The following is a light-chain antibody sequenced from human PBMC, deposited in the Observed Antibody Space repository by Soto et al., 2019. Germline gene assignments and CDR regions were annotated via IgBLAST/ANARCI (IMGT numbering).Light chain of an antibody. V-gene: IGKV3-20*01. CDR1: QSVSSSY. CDR2: GAS. CDR3: QQYGSSPRT. Sequence: LVLTQSPGTLCLSPGERATLSCRPSQSVSSSYLAWYQQKPGQAPRLLIYGASSRATGIPDRFSGSGSGTDFTLTISRLEPEDFAVYYCQQYGSSPRTLGQGTKVDI. J-gene: IGKJ1*01.